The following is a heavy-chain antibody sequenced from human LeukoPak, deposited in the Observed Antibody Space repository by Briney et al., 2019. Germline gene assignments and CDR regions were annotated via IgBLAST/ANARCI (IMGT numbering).Heavy chain of an antibody. D-gene: IGHD3-10*01. CDR2: ISSSSSYI. Sequence: GGSLRLSCAASGLIFSDAWMGWVRQAPGKGLEWVSSISSSSSYIYYADSVKGRFTISRDNAKNSLYLQMNSLRAEDTAVYYCARDFSYGSGKRYYFDYWGQGTLVTVSS. CDR3: ARDFSYGSGKRYYFDY. CDR1: GLIFSDAW. V-gene: IGHV3-21*01. J-gene: IGHJ4*02.